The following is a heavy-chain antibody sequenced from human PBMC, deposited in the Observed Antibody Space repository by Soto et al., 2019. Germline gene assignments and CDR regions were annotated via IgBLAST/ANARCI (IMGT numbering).Heavy chain of an antibody. Sequence: SSLNKKRMGVSWIRQPPGKALEWLAHIFSNDEKSYSTSLKSRLTISKDTSKSQVVLTMTNMDPVDTATYFFPPVRGRLISTAVSDFFDP. V-gene: IGHV2-26*01. CDR1: SSLNKKRMG. CDR3: PPVRGRLISTAVSDFFDP. CDR2: IFSNDEK. J-gene: IGHJ5*02. D-gene: IGHD3-3*02.